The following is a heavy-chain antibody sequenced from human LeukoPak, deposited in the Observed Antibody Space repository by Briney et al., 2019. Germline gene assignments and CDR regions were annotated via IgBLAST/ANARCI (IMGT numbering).Heavy chain of an antibody. D-gene: IGHD5-24*01. CDR1: GFTFSSYA. CDR3: AKAEVEMATISNFDC. CDR2: ISGSGGST. V-gene: IGHV3-23*01. J-gene: IGHJ4*02. Sequence: SGGSLRLSCAASGFTFSSYAMSWVRQAPGKGLEWVSAISGSGGSTYYADSVKGRFTISRDNSKNTLYLQMNSLRAEDTAVYYCAKAEVEMATISNFDCWGQGTLVTVSS.